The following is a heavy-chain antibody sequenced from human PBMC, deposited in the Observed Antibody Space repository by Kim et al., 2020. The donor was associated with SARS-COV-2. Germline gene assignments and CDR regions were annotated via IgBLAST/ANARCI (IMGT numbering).Heavy chain of an antibody. CDR1: GFTFNNYA. V-gene: IGHV3-23*01. CDR2: IRDSGSST. Sequence: GGSLRLSCAASGFTFNNYAMSWVRQAPGKGLEWVSDIRDSGSSTQYSDSVKGRFSISRDNSRNTLYLQMDSLRAEDTAVYYCAKVTSGSSGWFEYFLHWGQGTLGTVSS. D-gene: IGHD6-19*01. J-gene: IGHJ1*01. CDR3: AKVTSGSSGWFEYFLH.